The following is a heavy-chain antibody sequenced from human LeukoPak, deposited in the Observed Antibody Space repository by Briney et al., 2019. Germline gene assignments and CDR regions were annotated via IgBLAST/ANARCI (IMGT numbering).Heavy chain of an antibody. D-gene: IGHD6-13*01. Sequence: ASVKVSCKASGGTFSSYAISWVRQAPGQGLEWMGGIIPIFGTANYAQKFRGRVTITADESTSTAYMELSSLRSEDTAVYYCARVVAAAGYYFDYWGQGTLVTVSS. CDR1: GGTFSSYA. CDR2: IIPIFGTA. J-gene: IGHJ4*02. CDR3: ARVVAAAGYYFDY. V-gene: IGHV1-69*13.